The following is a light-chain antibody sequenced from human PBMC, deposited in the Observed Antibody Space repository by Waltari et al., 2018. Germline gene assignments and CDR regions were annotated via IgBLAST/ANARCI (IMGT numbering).Light chain of an antibody. CDR3: QQYGSSVYT. V-gene: IGKV3-20*01. J-gene: IGKJ2*01. CDR2: AAS. CDR1: QSVSSSY. Sequence: EIVLTQSPGTLSLSPGERATLSCRASQSVSSSYLAWYQQKPGQPPRLLIYAASSRATGIPDRFSGSGSGTDFTLTIGRLEPEDFAVYYCQQYGSSVYTFGQGTTLEIK.